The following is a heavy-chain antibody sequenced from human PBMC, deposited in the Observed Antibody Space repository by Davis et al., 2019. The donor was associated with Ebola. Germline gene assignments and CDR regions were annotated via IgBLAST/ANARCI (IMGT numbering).Heavy chain of an antibody. D-gene: IGHD1-26*01. J-gene: IGHJ4*02. V-gene: IGHV3-33*08. CDR1: GFTFSDYY. CDR2: IWYDGSNK. Sequence: GESLKISCAASGFTFSDYYMSWIRQAPGKGLEWVAVIWYDGSNKYYADSVKGRFTISRDNSKNTLYLQMNSLRAEDTAVYYCAMGGQTYDYWGQGTLVTVSS. CDR3: AMGGQTYDY.